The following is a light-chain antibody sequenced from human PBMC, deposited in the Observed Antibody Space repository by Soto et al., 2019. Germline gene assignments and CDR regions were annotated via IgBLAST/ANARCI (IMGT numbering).Light chain of an antibody. CDR1: SSDVGGYDH. Sequence: QSALTQPASVSGSPGQSITISCTGTSSDVGGYDHVSWHQQRPGRAPKVLIYDVRIRPSEVSNRFSGSKSGDTASLTISGLQAEDEAIYYCASKTTSSTVLFGGGTKVTVL. CDR3: ASKTTSSTVL. V-gene: IGLV2-14*03. J-gene: IGLJ2*01. CDR2: DVR.